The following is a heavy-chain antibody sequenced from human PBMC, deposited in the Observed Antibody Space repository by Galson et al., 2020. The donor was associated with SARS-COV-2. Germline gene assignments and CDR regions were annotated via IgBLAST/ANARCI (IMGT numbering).Heavy chain of an antibody. V-gene: IGHV3-53*01. CDR3: ARDRRSDFWCGFSGKYGMDV. Sequence: GGSLRLSCAASGLSVSSLYMSWVRQAPGKGLEWVSIIYSGGSTYYADSVKGRFTISRDNSKNTLFLQMNSLRVEDTAVYYCARDRRSDFWCGFSGKYGMDVWGQGTTVTVSS. CDR1: GLSVSSLY. J-gene: IGHJ6*02. CDR2: IYSGGST. D-gene: IGHD3-3*01.